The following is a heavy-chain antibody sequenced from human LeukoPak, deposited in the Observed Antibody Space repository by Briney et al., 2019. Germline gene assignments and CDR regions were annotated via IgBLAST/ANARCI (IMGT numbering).Heavy chain of an antibody. D-gene: IGHD6-19*01. V-gene: IGHV3-66*01. J-gene: IGHJ4*02. CDR3: ARAESGQWYIDY. Sequence: GGSLRLSCAASGFTVSRSYMSWVRQAPGKGLEWVSVIYSGGSTYYADSVKGRFTISRDNSKNTLYLQMNSLRAEDTAVYYCARAESGQWYIDYWGQGTLVTVSS. CDR2: IYSGGST. CDR1: GFTVSRSY.